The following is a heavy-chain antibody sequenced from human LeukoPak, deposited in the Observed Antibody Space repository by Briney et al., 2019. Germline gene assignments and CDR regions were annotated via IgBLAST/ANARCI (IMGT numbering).Heavy chain of an antibody. CDR3: ARVLVRGVIHYYYYGMDV. J-gene: IGHJ6*02. Sequence: PGGSLRLSCAASGFTFSSYSMNWVRQAPGKGLEWVSYISSSSSTIYYADSVKGRFTISRDNAKNSLYLQMSSLRAEDTAVYYCARVLVRGVIHYYYYGMDVWGQGTTVTVSS. CDR2: ISSSSSTI. CDR1: GFTFSSYS. D-gene: IGHD3-10*01. V-gene: IGHV3-48*01.